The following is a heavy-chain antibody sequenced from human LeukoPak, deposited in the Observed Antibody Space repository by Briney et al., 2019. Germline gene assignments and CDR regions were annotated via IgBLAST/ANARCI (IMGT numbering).Heavy chain of an antibody. V-gene: IGHV3-30*18. CDR1: GFTFRSYG. Sequence: GGTLRLSCTASGFTFRSYGMHWVRQAPGKGLEWVAVISYDGYNTYYADSVKGRFTISRDNFKNTLYLQMNSLRPEDTAVYYCAKARPPYSSGPGGGYFDYWGQGTLVTVSS. D-gene: IGHD6-19*01. J-gene: IGHJ4*02. CDR3: AKARPPYSSGPGGGYFDY. CDR2: ISYDGYNT.